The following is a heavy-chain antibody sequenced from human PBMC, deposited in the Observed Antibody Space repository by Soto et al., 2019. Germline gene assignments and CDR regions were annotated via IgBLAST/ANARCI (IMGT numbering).Heavy chain of an antibody. V-gene: IGHV4-4*02. CDR3: ASIQNYYGSGSYLG. D-gene: IGHD3-10*01. CDR1: GGSISSSNG. Sequence: PSETLSLTCAVSGGSISSSNGWSWVRQPPGKGLEWIGEIYHSGSTNYNPSLKSRVTISVDKSKNQFSLKLSSVTAADTAVYYCASIQNYYGSGSYLGWGQGTLVTVSS. CDR2: IYHSGST. J-gene: IGHJ4*02.